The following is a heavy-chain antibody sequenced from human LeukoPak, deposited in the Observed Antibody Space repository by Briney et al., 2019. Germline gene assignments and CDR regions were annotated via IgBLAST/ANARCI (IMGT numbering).Heavy chain of an antibody. CDR3: ARNRYGDYTPDY. D-gene: IGHD4-17*01. CDR1: GYTFTGYY. Sequence: ASVKVSCKASGYTFTGYYMHWVRQAPGQGREWMGWINPKTGGTNYAQKFRGRVTMTRDTSISTAYMELSRVRSDDTAVYYCARNRYGDYTPDYWGQGTLVTVSS. CDR2: INPKTGGT. J-gene: IGHJ4*02. V-gene: IGHV1-2*02.